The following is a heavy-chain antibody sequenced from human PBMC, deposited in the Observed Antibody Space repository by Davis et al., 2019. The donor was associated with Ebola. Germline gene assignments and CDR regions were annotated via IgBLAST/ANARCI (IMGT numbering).Heavy chain of an antibody. CDR2: LGTSADT. CDR3: AKDTSNIWFDI. Sequence: GESLKISCAASGFVFRNYVMSWVRQAPGQGLEWVSTLGTSADTYYADSGKGRFTISRDNSKNTLYLQMNGLRVEDTAIYYCAKDTSNIWFDIWGQGTNVTVSS. CDR1: GFVFRNYV. D-gene: IGHD1-26*01. J-gene: IGHJ3*02. V-gene: IGHV3-23*01.